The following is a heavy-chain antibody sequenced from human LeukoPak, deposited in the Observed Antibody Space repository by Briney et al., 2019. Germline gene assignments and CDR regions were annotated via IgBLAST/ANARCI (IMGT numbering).Heavy chain of an antibody. V-gene: IGHV4-61*01. CDR2: IYYSGST. CDR3: ARGAIVGAYS. CDR1: GYSISSGYY. D-gene: IGHD1-26*01. J-gene: IGHJ4*02. Sequence: SETLSLTCTVSGYSISSGYYWGWIRQPPGKGLEWIGYIYYSGSTNYNPSLKSRVTISVDTSKNQFSLKLSSVTAADTAVYYCARGAIVGAYSWGQGTLVTVSS.